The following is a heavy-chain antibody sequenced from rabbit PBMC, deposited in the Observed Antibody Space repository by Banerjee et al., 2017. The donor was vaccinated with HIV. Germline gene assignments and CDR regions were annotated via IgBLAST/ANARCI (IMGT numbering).Heavy chain of an antibody. CDR3: SRGLVAGVLDL. CDR2: MDTTSGST. J-gene: IGHJ6*01. D-gene: IGHD3-3*01. Sequence: QSLEESGGDLVKPGASLTLTCTASGFSFSSDYYMCWVRQAPGKGLELIACMDTTSGSTYYATWAKGRFTISKTSSTTVTLQMTSLTAADTATYFCSRGLVAGVLDLWGPGTLVTVS. CDR1: GFSFSSDYY. V-gene: IGHV1S40*01.